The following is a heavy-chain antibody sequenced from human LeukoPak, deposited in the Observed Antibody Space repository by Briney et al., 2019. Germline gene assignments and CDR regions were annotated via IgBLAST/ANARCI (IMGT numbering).Heavy chain of an antibody. D-gene: IGHD4/OR15-4a*01. CDR1: GFTYSTYG. CDR2: ISGSGGSK. J-gene: IGHJ4*02. CDR3: ARRAGAYSHPYDY. V-gene: IGHV3-23*01. Sequence: GGSLRLSCAASGFTYSTYGMSWVRQAPGKGLEWVSGISGSGGSKYYADSVKGRFTISRDNSKNTLYLQMNSLRAEDTAVYYCARRAGAYSHPYDYWGQGTLVTVSS.